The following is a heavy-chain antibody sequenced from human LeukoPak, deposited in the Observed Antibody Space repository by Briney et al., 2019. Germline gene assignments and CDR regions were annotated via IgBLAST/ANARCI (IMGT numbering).Heavy chain of an antibody. V-gene: IGHV1-2*02. CDR2: INPHSGDT. Sequence: ASVKVSCKASGYTFTGQYRHWVRQAPGQGLEWMGWINPHSGDTHYAQKFQGRVTMTTDTSISTVHMELSSLTSDDTAVYYCASRSASGNWFLHYWGQGTLVTASS. CDR1: GYTFTGQY. CDR3: ASRSASGNWFLHY. J-gene: IGHJ4*02. D-gene: IGHD3-10*01.